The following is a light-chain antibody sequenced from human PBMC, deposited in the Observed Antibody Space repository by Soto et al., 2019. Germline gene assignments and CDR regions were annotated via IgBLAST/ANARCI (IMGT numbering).Light chain of an antibody. CDR2: RAS. CDR1: QSITTN. J-gene: IGKJ1*01. V-gene: IGKV3-15*01. Sequence: EIVMTQSPPTLSVSPGERATLSCRASQSITTNVAWFQQKPGQAPSLLIFRASVRASGVPARFSGSGSGTEFTLTISSLQSEDFAVYFCHQYENWPTTFGQGTKVEI. CDR3: HQYENWPTT.